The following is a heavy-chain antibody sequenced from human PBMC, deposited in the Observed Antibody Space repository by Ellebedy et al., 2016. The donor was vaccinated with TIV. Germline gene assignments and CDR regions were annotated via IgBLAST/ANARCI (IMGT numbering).Heavy chain of an antibody. Sequence: SVKVSXXASGGTFSSYAISWVRQAPGQGLEWMGGIIPIFGTANYAQKLQGRVTMTRDTSISTAYMELRSLRSDDTAVYYCARLRMVVAAYKFDPWGQGTLVTVSS. V-gene: IGHV1-69*05. J-gene: IGHJ5*02. CDR1: GGTFSSYA. D-gene: IGHD2-15*01. CDR2: IIPIFGTA. CDR3: ARLRMVVAAYKFDP.